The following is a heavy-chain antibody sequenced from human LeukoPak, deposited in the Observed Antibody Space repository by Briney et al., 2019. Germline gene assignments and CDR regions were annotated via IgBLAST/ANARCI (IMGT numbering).Heavy chain of an antibody. CDR2: IYYSGST. V-gene: IGHV4-59*01. Sequence: SETLSLTRTVSGGSISSYYWSWIRQPPGKGLEWIGYIYYSGSTNYNPSLKSRVTISVDTSKNQFSLKLSSVTAADTAVYYCARDLSPIWYFDLWGRGTLVTVSS. CDR3: ARDLSPIWYFDL. J-gene: IGHJ2*01. CDR1: GGSISSYY. D-gene: IGHD3-3*02.